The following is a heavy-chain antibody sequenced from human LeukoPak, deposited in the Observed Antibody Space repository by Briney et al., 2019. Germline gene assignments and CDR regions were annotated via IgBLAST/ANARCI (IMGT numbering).Heavy chain of an antibody. V-gene: IGHV4-34*01. CDR2: INHSGST. CDR3: ARTSWGIDY. Sequence: SETPSLTCAVYGGSFSGYYWSWIRQPPGKGLEWIGEINHSGSTNYNPSLKSRVSISVDTSKSQFSLKLSSVTAADTAVYYCARTSWGIDYWGQGTLVTVSS. J-gene: IGHJ4*02. D-gene: IGHD7-27*01. CDR1: GGSFSGYY.